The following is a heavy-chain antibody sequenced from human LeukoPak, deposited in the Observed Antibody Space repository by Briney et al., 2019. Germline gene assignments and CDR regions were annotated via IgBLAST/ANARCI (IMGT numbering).Heavy chain of an antibody. V-gene: IGHV4-59*01. CDR2: IYYSGST. CDR3: ARRLRDRRSDYYYGMDV. J-gene: IGHJ6*02. Sequence: SETLSLTCTVSGVSISSYYWSWIRQPPGKGLEWIGYIYYSGSTNYNPSLKSRVTISVDTSKNQFSLKLSSVTAADTAVYYCARRLRDRRSDYYYGMDVWGQGTTVTVSS. D-gene: IGHD4-17*01. CDR1: GVSISSYY.